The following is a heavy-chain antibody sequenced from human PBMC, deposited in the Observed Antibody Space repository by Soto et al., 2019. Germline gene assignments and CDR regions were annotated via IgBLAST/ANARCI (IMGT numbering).Heavy chain of an antibody. CDR3: ARDEGVASGN. V-gene: IGHV1-3*04. CDR2: INTANDDT. J-gene: IGHJ4*02. Sequence: SVKVSGKASGYTLNSSPVHWVRQAPGQRPEWMGWINTANDDTKYSQKFQDRVTLTRDTSASTAYMEVSSLTPEDTAVYYCARDEGVASGNWGQGTLVTSPQ. D-gene: IGHD5-12*01. CDR1: GYTLNSSP.